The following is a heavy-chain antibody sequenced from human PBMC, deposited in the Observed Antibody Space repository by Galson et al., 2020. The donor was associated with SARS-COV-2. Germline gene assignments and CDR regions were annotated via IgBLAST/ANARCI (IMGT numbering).Heavy chain of an antibody. V-gene: IGHV4-59*08. Sequence: SETLSLTCTVSGGSTTNYYWSWIRQPPGKGLEWIGYIYYIGYTKYNPSLKSRLTLSVDTSKNQFSLRLSSMTAADTAVYYCARHPPLGSPHFYYYYMDVWGKGTTVTVSS. CDR2: IYYIGYT. J-gene: IGHJ6*03. CDR1: GGSTTNYY. D-gene: IGHD6-13*01. CDR3: ARHPPLGSPHFYYYYMDV.